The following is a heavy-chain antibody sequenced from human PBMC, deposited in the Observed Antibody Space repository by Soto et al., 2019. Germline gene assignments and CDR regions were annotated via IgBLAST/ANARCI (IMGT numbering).Heavy chain of an antibody. Sequence: SVKVSCKASGGTFSSYAISWVRQAPGQGLEWMGGIIPIFGTANYAQKFQGRVTITADESTSTAYMELSSLRSEDTAVYYCARSSITIFGVVNRYYYYGMDVWGQVTTVTVSS. CDR3: ARSSITIFGVVNRYYYYGMDV. CDR1: GGTFSSYA. J-gene: IGHJ6*02. D-gene: IGHD3-3*01. CDR2: IIPIFGTA. V-gene: IGHV1-69*13.